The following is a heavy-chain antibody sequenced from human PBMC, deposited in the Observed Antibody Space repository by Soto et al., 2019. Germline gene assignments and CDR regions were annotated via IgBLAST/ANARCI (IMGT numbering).Heavy chain of an antibody. V-gene: IGHV3-30*18. CDR3: AKGSSIWGSYYYGMDV. CDR1: VFTFISYG. Sequence: PGWSLRLSCASSVFTFISYGVHWVRQAPGKGLEWVAVISYDGSNKYYVDSVKGRFTISRDNSKNTLYLQMNSLRAEDTAVYYCAKGSSIWGSYYYGMDVWGQGTTVTVSS. J-gene: IGHJ6*02. D-gene: IGHD6-13*01. CDR2: ISYDGSNK.